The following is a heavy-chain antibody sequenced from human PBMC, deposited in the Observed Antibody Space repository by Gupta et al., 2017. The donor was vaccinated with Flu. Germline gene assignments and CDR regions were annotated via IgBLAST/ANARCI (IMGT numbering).Heavy chain of an antibody. CDR2: ISGSGGST. CDR3: AKSALYYGSGSYDY. Sequence: EVQLLESGGGLVQPGGSLRLSCAASGFTFSRYAMSWVRQAPGKGLEWVSAISGSGGSTYYSESVKGRFTISRDNSKNTLYLQMNSLRAEDTAVYYCAKSALYYGSGSYDYWGQGTLVTVSS. D-gene: IGHD3-10*01. CDR1: GFTFSRYA. V-gene: IGHV3-23*01. J-gene: IGHJ4*02.